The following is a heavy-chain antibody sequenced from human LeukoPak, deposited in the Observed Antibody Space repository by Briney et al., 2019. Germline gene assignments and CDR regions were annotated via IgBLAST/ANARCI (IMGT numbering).Heavy chain of an antibody. D-gene: IGHD3-3*01. Sequence: PSETLSLTCTVSGGSISSYYWSWIRQPPGKGLEWIGYIYYSGSTNYNPSLKSRVTISVDTSKNQFSLKLSSVTAADTAVYYCARDLEFTIFGVVHRGRFDPWGQGTLVTVSS. CDR1: GGSISSYY. J-gene: IGHJ5*02. V-gene: IGHV4-59*01. CDR2: IYYSGST. CDR3: ARDLEFTIFGVVHRGRFDP.